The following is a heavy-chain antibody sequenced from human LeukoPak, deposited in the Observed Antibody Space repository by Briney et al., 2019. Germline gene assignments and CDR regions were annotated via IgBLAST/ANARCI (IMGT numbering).Heavy chain of an antibody. CDR3: ARDSTMVRGVADY. Sequence: SVKVSCKASGYTFTSYDINWVRQAPGQGLEWMGRIIPILGIANYAQKFQGRVTITADKSTSTAYMELSSLRSEDTAVYYCARDSTMVRGVADYWGQGNLVTVSS. CDR2: IIPILGIA. J-gene: IGHJ4*02. CDR1: GYTFTSYD. D-gene: IGHD3-10*01. V-gene: IGHV1-69*04.